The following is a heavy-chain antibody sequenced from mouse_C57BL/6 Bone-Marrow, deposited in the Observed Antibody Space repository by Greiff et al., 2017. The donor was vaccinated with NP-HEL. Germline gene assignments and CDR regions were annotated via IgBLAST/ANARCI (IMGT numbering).Heavy chain of an antibody. CDR1: GYSITSGYY. CDR2: ISYDGSN. CDR3: ARAYYYGSSPWV. J-gene: IGHJ1*03. D-gene: IGHD1-1*01. V-gene: IGHV3-6*01. Sequence: EVKLQESGPGLVKPSQSLSLTCSVTGYSITSGYYWNWIRQFPGNKLEWMGYISYDGSNNYNPSLKNRISITRDTSKNQFFLKLNSVTTEDTATYYCARAYYYGSSPWVWGTGTTVTVSS.